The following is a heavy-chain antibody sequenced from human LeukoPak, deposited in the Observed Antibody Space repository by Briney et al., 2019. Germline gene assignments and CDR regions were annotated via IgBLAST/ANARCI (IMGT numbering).Heavy chain of an antibody. CDR3: AREGMYYYDSSAFDI. V-gene: IGHV1-2*02. CDR1: GYTFTGYY. J-gene: IGHJ3*02. D-gene: IGHD3-22*01. CDR2: INPNSGGT. Sequence: ASVKVSCKASGYTFTGYYMHWVRQAPGQGLEWMGWINPNSGGTNYSQKFQGRVTMTRDTSISTAYMELSRLRSDDTAVYYCAREGMYYYDSSAFDIWGQGTMVTVSS.